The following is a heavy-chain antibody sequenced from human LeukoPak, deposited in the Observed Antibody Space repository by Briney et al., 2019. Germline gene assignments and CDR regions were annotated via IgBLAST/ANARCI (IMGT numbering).Heavy chain of an antibody. CDR1: GFTLSSYA. CDR3: ASSLYYDSSGYYYTHFDY. Sequence: GGSLRLSCAASGFTLSSYAMHWVRQAPGKGLEYVSAISSNGGSTYYANSVKGRFTISRDNSKNTLYLQMGSLRAEDMAVYYCASSLYYDSSGYYYTHFDYWGQGTLVTVSS. D-gene: IGHD3-22*01. V-gene: IGHV3-64*01. J-gene: IGHJ4*02. CDR2: ISSNGGST.